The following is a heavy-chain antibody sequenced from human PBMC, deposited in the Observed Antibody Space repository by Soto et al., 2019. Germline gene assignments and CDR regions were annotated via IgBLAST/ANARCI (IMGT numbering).Heavy chain of an antibody. D-gene: IGHD2-15*01. J-gene: IGHJ6*03. CDR2: ISYDGSNK. Sequence: GGSLRLSCAASGFTFSSYGMHWVRQAPGKGLEWVAVISYDGSNKYYADSVKGRFTISRDNSKNTLYLQMNSLRAEDTAVYYCAKGRVAATWEYYYYYMDVWGKGTTVTVSS. CDR1: GFTFSSYG. V-gene: IGHV3-30*18. CDR3: AKGRVAATWEYYYYYMDV.